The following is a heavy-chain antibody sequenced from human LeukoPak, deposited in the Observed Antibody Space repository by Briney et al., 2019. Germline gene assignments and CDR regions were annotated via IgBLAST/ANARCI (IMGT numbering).Heavy chain of an antibody. CDR1: GYSISSGYY. CDR2: IYYSGST. CDR3: ARARGAMGYYFDY. Sequence: SETLSLTCAVSGYSISSGYYWGWIRQPPGKGLEWIGYIYYSGSTNYNPSLKRRITISVDTSKNQFSLKLTSVTAADTAVYYCARARGAMGYYFDYWGQGTLVTVSS. V-gene: IGHV4-38-2*01. D-gene: IGHD5-18*01. J-gene: IGHJ4*02.